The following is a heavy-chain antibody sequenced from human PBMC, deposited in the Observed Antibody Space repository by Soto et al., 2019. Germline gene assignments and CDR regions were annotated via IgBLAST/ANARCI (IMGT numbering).Heavy chain of an antibody. V-gene: IGHV1-69*06. J-gene: IGHJ5*02. CDR1: GGTFSSYA. CDR3: ARHIAAPYNRFDP. D-gene: IGHD6-13*01. CDR2: IIPIFGTA. Sequence: SVKVSCKASGGTFSSYAISWVRQAPGQGLEWMGGIIPIFGTANYAQKFQGRVTITADKSTSTAYMELSSLRSEDTAVYYCARHIAAPYNRFDPWGQGTLVTVSS.